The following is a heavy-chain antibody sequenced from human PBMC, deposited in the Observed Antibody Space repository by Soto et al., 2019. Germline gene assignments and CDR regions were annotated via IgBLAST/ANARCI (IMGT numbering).Heavy chain of an antibody. J-gene: IGHJ6*02. V-gene: IGHV1-2*02. Sequence: QVYLVQSGAEVRRPGASVKVSCTAFGYILTGYSLHWVRQAPGQGLEWMGWIDPNSGATNSAERFHGRVSMTRDTSIIAAYLELSSLRSDDTAVYYCARGYGSSPNMELRFGMDVWGQGTTISVSS. CDR1: GYILTGYS. CDR3: ARGYGSSPNMELRFGMDV. CDR2: IDPNSGAT. D-gene: IGHD5-18*01.